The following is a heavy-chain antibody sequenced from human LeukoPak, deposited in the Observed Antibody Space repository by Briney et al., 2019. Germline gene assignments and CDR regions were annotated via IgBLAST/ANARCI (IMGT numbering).Heavy chain of an antibody. CDR2: IYTSGNI. CDR3: ARSGCSSTSCYQADY. CDR1: GASISSGSYY. V-gene: IGHV4-61*02. D-gene: IGHD2-2*01. J-gene: IGHJ4*02. Sequence: SETLSLTCTVSGASISSGSYYWNWIRQPAGKGLEWIGRIYTSGNINYNPSLKSRVTISIDTSKNQFSLKLSSVTAADTAVYYCARSGCSSTSCYQADYWGQGTLVTVSS.